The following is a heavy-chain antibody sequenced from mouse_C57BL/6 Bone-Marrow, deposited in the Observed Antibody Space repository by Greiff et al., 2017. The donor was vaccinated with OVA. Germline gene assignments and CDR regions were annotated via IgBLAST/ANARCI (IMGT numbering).Heavy chain of an antibody. CDR1: GFRFNTYA. CDR3: VRANYYGSSYSWYFDV. D-gene: IGHD1-1*01. J-gene: IGHJ1*03. Sequence: GGGLVQPTGSLKLSCAASGFRFNTYAMNWVRQAPGKGLEWVARIRSKSNNYATYYADSVKDRFTISRDDSESMLYLQMNNLKTEDTAMYYCVRANYYGSSYSWYFDVWGTGTTVTVSS. V-gene: IGHV10-1*01. CDR2: IRSKSNNYAT.